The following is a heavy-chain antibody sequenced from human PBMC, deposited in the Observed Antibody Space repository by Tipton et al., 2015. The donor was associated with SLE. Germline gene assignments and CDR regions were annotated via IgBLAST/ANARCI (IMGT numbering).Heavy chain of an antibody. D-gene: IGHD5-18*01. V-gene: IGHV3-7*03. Sequence: SLRLSCVASGFTFSSYWMSWVRQAPGKGLEWVANIKQDGSEKYYVDSMKGRFTISRDNAENSLYLQMNSLRAEDTAVYYCARVRGYGVDYWGQGTLVTVSS. CDR2: IKQDGSEK. J-gene: IGHJ4*02. CDR3: ARVRGYGVDY. CDR1: GFTFSSYW.